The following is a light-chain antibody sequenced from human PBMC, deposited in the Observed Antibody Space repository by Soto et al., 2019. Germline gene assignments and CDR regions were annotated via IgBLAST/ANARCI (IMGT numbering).Light chain of an antibody. CDR1: SSDVGSYNL. J-gene: IGLJ2*01. V-gene: IGLV2-23*01. CDR3: CSYAGGRV. CDR2: EGS. Sequence: QSALTQPASVSGSPGPSITISCTGTSSDVGSYNLVSWYQQHPGKAPKLMIYEGSKRPSGVSNRFSGSKSGNTASLTISGLQAEDEADYYCCSYAGGRVFGGGTKLTVL.